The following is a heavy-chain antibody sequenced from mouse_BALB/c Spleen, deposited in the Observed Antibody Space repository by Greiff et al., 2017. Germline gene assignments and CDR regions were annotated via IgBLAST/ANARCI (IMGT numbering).Heavy chain of an antibody. CDR3: ARDGNYYFDY. V-gene: IGHV5-6-3*01. D-gene: IGHD2-1*01. CDR1: GFTFSSYG. CDR2: INSNGGST. Sequence: EVQLVESGGGLVQPGGSLKLSCAASGFTFSSYGMSWVRQTPDKRLELVATINSNGGSTYYPDSVKGRFTISRDNAKNTLYLQRSSLKSEDTAMYYCARDGNYYFDYWGQGTTLTVSS. J-gene: IGHJ2*01.